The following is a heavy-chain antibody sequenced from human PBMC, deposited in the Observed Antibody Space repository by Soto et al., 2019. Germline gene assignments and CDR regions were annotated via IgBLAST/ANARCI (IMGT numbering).Heavy chain of an antibody. CDR3: ARGRLPALQYELSRVPALDY. D-gene: IGHD1-7*01. Sequence: GASVKVSCKASGGTFSSYAISWVRQAPGQGLEWMGGIIPIFGTANYAQKFQGRVTITADESTSTAYMELSSLRSEDTAVYYCARGRLPALQYELSRVPALDYWGQGTLVTVSS. J-gene: IGHJ4*02. CDR2: IIPIFGTA. V-gene: IGHV1-69*13. CDR1: GGTFSSYA.